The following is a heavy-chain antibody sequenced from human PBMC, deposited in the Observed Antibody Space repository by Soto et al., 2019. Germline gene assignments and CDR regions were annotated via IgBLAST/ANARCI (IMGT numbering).Heavy chain of an antibody. CDR1: GGTFSSYA. CDR2: ISAYNGNT. V-gene: IGHV1-18*01. J-gene: IGHJ4*02. CDR3: ARSGYYDFWSGPVGYFDY. D-gene: IGHD3-3*01. Sequence: ASVKVSCKASGGTFSSYAISWVRQAPGQGLEWMGWISAYNGNTNYAQKLQGRVTMTTDTSTSTAYMELRSLRSDDTAVYYCARSGYYDFWSGPVGYFDYWGQGTLVTVSS.